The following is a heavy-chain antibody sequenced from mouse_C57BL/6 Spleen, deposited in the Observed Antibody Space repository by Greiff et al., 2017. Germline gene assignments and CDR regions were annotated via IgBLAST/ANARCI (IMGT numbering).Heavy chain of an antibody. Sequence: QVQLQQPGAELVKPGASVKLSCTASGYTFTSYWMHWVKQRPGQGLEWIGMIHPNSGDTNYNEKFKSKATLTVDKSSSTAYMQLSSLTSEDSAVYYCARSYGSSPYAMYYWGHGTSVTVSS. J-gene: IGHJ4*01. D-gene: IGHD1-1*01. CDR1: GYTFTSYW. V-gene: IGHV1-64*01. CDR3: ARSYGSSPYAMYY. CDR2: IHPNSGDT.